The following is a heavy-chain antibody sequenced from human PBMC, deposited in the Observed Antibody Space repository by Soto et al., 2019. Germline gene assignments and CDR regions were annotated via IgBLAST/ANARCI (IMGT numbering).Heavy chain of an antibody. CDR3: AGSWYSSRCNLTEPGGEGGDY. J-gene: IGHJ4*02. CDR2: INHSGST. CDR1: GGSFSGYY. Sequence: QVHLQQWGAGLLKPSETLSLTCAVYGGSFSGYYWIWIRQPPGKVLEWIGEINHSGSTNYNPSLNSRVTLSVDTSKHHFSLKLSSVSAADTAVYYCAGSWYSSRCNLTEPGGEGGDYWGQGTLVTVAS. V-gene: IGHV4-34*01. D-gene: IGHD6-13*01.